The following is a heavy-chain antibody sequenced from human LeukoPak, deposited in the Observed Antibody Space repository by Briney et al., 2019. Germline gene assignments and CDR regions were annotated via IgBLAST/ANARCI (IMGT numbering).Heavy chain of an antibody. J-gene: IGHJ4*02. D-gene: IGHD1-26*01. CDR3: ARAYSWSYSHFDD. V-gene: IGHV4-4*09. CDR1: GGSISGYY. CDR2: IYTSGST. Sequence: SETLSLTCTVSGGSISGYYWSWIRRPPGKGLEWIGYIYTSGSTNYNPSLKSRVTISVDTSKNQFSLRLSSVTAADTAMYFCARAYSWSYSHFDDWGQGTLVTVSS.